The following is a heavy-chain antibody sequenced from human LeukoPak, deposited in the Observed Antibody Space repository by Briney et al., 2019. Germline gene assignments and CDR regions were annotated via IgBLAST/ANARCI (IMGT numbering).Heavy chain of an antibody. Sequence: GGSLRLSCAASGFTFSSYWMGWVRQAPGKGLEWVANVKQDGSEKYYVDSVKGRFTISRDNSKNTLYLQMNSLRAEDTAVYYCAKVARSGRDWFDPWGQGTLVTVSS. V-gene: IGHV3-7*03. CDR1: GFTFSSYW. D-gene: IGHD2-15*01. J-gene: IGHJ5*02. CDR3: AKVARSGRDWFDP. CDR2: VKQDGSEK.